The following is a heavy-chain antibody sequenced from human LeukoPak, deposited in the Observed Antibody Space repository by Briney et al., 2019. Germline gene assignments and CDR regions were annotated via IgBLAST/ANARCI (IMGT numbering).Heavy chain of an antibody. CDR1: GYTFTGYY. Sequence: ASVKVPCKASGYTFTGYYMHWVRQAPGQGLEWMGWINPNSGGTNYAQKFQGRVTMTRDTSISTAYMELSRLRSDDTAVYYCASGYDYGDYALDYWGQGTLVTVSS. CDR3: ASGYDYGDYALDY. V-gene: IGHV1-2*02. CDR2: INPNSGGT. J-gene: IGHJ4*02. D-gene: IGHD4-17*01.